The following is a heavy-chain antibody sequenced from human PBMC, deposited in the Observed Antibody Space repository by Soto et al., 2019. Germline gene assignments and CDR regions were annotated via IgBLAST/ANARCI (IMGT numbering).Heavy chain of an antibody. CDR1: GYTFPNND. J-gene: IGHJ4*02. Sequence: QVQLVQSGAEVKKPGASVKVSCKASGYTFPNNDINWVRQAPGQGFEWMGWMNPSSGDTGYAQKFQGRVTLTRNTPINTAYMELRSLRSEDTAVYYCARALLTGAPEEYCDYWAQRTLVTVSS. D-gene: IGHD7-27*01. CDR3: ARALLTGAPEEYCDY. V-gene: IGHV1-8*01. CDR2: MNPSSGDT.